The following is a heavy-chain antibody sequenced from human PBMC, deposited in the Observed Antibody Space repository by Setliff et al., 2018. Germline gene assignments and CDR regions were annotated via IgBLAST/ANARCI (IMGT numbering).Heavy chain of an antibody. Sequence: SETLSLTCAVSGGSISSSNWWSWIRQPPGKGLEGIGSIYYSGSTYYNPSLKSRVTISVDTSKNQFSLKLTSVTAADTAVYYCTRTLYDYDILTGPGYYFDYWGQGTLVTVSS. CDR1: GGSISSSNW. CDR2: IYYSGST. V-gene: IGHV4-4*02. J-gene: IGHJ4*02. CDR3: TRTLYDYDILTGPGYYFDY. D-gene: IGHD3-9*01.